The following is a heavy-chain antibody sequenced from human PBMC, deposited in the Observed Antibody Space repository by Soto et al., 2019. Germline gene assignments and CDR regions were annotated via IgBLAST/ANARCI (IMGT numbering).Heavy chain of an antibody. CDR2: IYYSGST. V-gene: IGHV4-31*03. D-gene: IGHD3-10*01. Sequence: TLSLTCPVSGVSISSGGYYWILIRQHPGKGLEWIGYIYYSGSTYYNPSLKSRVTISVDTSKNQFSLKLSSVTAADTAVYYCARRVVGEFNPPQNRLAPSGQQTLVPVSS. J-gene: IGHJ5*02. CDR1: GVSISSGGYY. CDR3: ARRVVGEFNPPQNRLAP.